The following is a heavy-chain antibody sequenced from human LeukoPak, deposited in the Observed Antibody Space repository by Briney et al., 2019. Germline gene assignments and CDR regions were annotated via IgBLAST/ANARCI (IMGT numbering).Heavy chain of an antibody. J-gene: IGHJ4*02. V-gene: IGHV4-30-4*01. Sequence: SETLSLTCTVSGGSISSGDYYWSWIRQPPGKGLEWIGYIYYSGSTYYNPSLKSRVTISVDTSKNQFYLKLSSVTAADTAVYYCARTDRGSIAAAFDYWGQGTLVTVSS. D-gene: IGHD6-13*01. CDR2: IYYSGST. CDR3: ARTDRGSIAAAFDY. CDR1: GGSISSGDYY.